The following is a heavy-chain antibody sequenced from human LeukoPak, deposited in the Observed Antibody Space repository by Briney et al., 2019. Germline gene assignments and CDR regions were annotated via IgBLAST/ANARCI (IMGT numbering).Heavy chain of an antibody. V-gene: IGHV3-66*01. CDR2: IFSDDST. CDR1: GFSVSNDF. Sequence: GGSLRLSCAASGFSVSNDFMFWVRQAPGKGLDWVSIIFSDDSTFYADSVKGRFTISRDNSKNTLNLQMSSLRRDDSAVYYCASPHGARWGQGVLVTVSS. CDR3: ASPHGAR. J-gene: IGHJ4*02.